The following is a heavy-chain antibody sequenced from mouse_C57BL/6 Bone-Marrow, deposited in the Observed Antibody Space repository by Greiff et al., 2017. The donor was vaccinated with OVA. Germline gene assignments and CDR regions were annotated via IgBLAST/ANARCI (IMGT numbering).Heavy chain of an antibody. V-gene: IGHV1-69*01. J-gene: IGHJ4*01. CDR1: GYTFTSYW. D-gene: IGHD1-2*01. CDR3: ARGLLRRGMDY. Sequence: QVQLQQPGAELVMPGASVKLSCKASGYTFTSYWMHWVKQRPGQGLEWIGEIDPSDSYTNYNQKFKGKSTLTVDKSSSTAYMQLSSLTSEDSAVYYCARGLLRRGMDYWGQGTSVTVSS. CDR2: IDPSDSYT.